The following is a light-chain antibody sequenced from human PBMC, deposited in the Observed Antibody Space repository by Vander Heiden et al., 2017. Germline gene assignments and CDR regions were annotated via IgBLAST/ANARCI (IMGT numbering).Light chain of an antibody. J-gene: IGKJ4*01. CDR1: ESINRW. Sequence: DIQLTHSPATLSASVGDRVTITCRASESINRWLAWYQQKPGKAPQRLIYKTSILERGVPSRFSGSGSATAFTLTISRLQPEDFATYYCQQYNKYFTFGGGTKVEIK. V-gene: IGKV1-5*03. CDR3: QQYNKYFT. CDR2: KTS.